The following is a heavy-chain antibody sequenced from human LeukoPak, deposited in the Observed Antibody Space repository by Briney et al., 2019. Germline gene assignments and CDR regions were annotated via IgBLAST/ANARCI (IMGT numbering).Heavy chain of an antibody. CDR2: MNPNSGNT. V-gene: IGHV1-8*01. D-gene: IGHD1-26*01. J-gene: IGHJ4*02. CDR1: RYTFTNYD. CDR3: ARSGFATDSHFDY. Sequence: GASVKVSCKASRYTFTNYDINWVRQAPGQGPEWMGRMNPNSGNTGYAQKLQGRVTMTRDTSITTAYLELSSLRSEDTAVYFCARSGFATDSHFDYWGQGTLVTDSS.